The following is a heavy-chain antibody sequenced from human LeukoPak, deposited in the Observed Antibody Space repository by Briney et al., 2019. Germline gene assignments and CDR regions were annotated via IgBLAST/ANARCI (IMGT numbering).Heavy chain of an antibody. V-gene: IGHV4-39*01. CDR3: AKSHGLYFDY. D-gene: IGHD4-17*01. CDR1: GGSISSGTYY. CDR2: IYYSGNT. J-gene: IGHJ4*02. Sequence: PLETLSLTCTVSGGSISSGTYYWGWIRQPPGKGLEWIGSIYYSGNTYYNPSLKSRVTISVDTSKNQFSLKLSSVTAADTAVYYCAKSHGLYFDYWGQGTLVTVSS.